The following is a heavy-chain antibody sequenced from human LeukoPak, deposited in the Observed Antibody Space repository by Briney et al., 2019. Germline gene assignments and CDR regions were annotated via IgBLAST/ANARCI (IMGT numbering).Heavy chain of an antibody. J-gene: IGHJ4*02. V-gene: IGHV3-21*01. CDR3: ARGPSGYHNT. CDR2: ISSSSGYV. CDR1: GFTFSSYS. D-gene: IGHD5-12*01. Sequence: PGRSLRLSCAASGFTFSSYSMNWVRQAPGKGLEWVSSISSSSGYVYYADSVKGRFTISRDNSKNTLYLQMNSLRAEDTAVYYCARGPSGYHNTGGQGTLVTVSS.